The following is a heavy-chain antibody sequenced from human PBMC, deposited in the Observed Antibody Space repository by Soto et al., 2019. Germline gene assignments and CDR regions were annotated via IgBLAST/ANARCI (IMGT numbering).Heavy chain of an antibody. CDR2: IYYSGST. CDR3: ARGGGSSWAFDY. D-gene: IGHD6-13*01. CDR1: GGSMSSYY. J-gene: IGHJ4*02. Sequence: PSETLSLTCSVSGGSMSSYYWSWIRQPPGEGLEWIGYIYYSGSTNYNPSLKGRVTISVDTSKNQFSLKLSSVTAADTAVYYRARGGGSSWAFDYWGQGTLVTVSS. V-gene: IGHV4-59*01.